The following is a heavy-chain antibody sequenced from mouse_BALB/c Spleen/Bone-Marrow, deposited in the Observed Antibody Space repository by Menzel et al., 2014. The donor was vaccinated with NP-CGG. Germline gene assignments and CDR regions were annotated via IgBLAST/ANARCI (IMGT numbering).Heavy chain of an antibody. CDR1: GFTFTDYY. CDR3: ARDMGGLLFDS. J-gene: IGHJ2*01. Sequence: EVKVVESGGGLVQPGGSLRLSCATSGFTFTDYYMNWVRRPPGKALEWLVFIRNKAYGYTTEYSASVKGRFTISRDNSQNILYLQMNTLRAEDSATYYCARDMGGLLFDSWGQGTTLSVSS. V-gene: IGHV7-3*02. CDR2: IRNKAYGYTT. D-gene: IGHD1-1*01.